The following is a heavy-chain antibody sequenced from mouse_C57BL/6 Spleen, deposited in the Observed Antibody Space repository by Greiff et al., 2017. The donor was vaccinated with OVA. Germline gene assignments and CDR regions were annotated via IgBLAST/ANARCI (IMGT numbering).Heavy chain of an antibody. CDR2: INPGSGGT. CDR1: GYAFTNYL. V-gene: IGHV1-54*01. D-gene: IGHD2-4*01. CDR3: ARRRPYDYDWFAY. Sequence: VHLVESGAELVRPGTSVKVSCKASGYAFTNYLIEWVKQRPGQGLEWIGVINPGSGGTNYNEKFKGKATLTADKSSSTAYMQLSSLTSEDSAVYFCARRRPYDYDWFAYWGQGTLVTVSA. J-gene: IGHJ3*01.